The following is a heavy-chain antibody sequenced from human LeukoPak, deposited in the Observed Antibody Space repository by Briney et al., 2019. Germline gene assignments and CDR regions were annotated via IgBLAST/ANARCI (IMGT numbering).Heavy chain of an antibody. CDR2: INHSGST. CDR3: ASRELIGYCSSTSCRNDNYFDY. CDR1: GGSFSGYY. V-gene: IGHV4-34*01. D-gene: IGHD2-2*01. J-gene: IGHJ4*02. Sequence: PSETLSLTCAVYGGSFSGYYWSWIRQPPGKGLEWIGEINHSGSTNYNPSLKSRVTISVDTSKNQFSLKLSSVTAADTAVYYCASRELIGYCSSTSCRNDNYFDYWGQGTLVTVSS.